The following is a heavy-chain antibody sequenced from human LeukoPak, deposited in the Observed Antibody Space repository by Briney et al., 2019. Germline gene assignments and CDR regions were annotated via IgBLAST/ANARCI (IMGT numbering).Heavy chain of an antibody. CDR2: ISGSGGSI. V-gene: IGHV3-23*01. CDR1: GFTFSSYW. D-gene: IGHD6-19*01. CDR3: AKSGPKAVAALTNPHGLDY. J-gene: IGHJ4*02. Sequence: PGGSLRLSCAASGFTFSSYWMSWVRQAPGKGLEWVSAISGSGGSIYYADSVKGRFTISRDNSKNTLYLQMNSLRAEDTAVYYCAKSGPKAVAALTNPHGLDYWGQGTLVTVSS.